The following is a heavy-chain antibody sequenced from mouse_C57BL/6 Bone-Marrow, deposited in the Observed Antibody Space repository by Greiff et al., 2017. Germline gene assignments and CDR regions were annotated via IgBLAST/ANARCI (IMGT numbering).Heavy chain of an antibody. Sequence: VQLQQSVAELVRPGASVKLSCTASGFTIKNTYMHWVKQRPEQGLEWIGRIDPANGNTKYAPKFQGKATITADTSSNTAYLQLSSLTSDDTAIYYCARSCYYYSSPPCWYFDVWGTGTTVTVSS. D-gene: IGHD1-1*01. CDR2: IDPANGNT. V-gene: IGHV14-3*01. CDR1: GFTIKNTY. CDR3: ARSCYYYSSPPCWYFDV. J-gene: IGHJ1*03.